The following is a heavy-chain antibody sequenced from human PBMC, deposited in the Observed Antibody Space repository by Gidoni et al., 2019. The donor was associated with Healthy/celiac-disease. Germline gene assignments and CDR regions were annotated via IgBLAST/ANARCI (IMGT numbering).Heavy chain of an antibody. J-gene: IGHJ3*02. CDR2: ISGSGGST. CDR3: AKDPYDSSGYYYLGAFDI. D-gene: IGHD3-22*01. CDR1: GFTFSSYA. Sequence: EVPLLESGGGLVQPGGSLRLSCAASGFTFSSYAMLCVRQAPGKGLEWVSAISGSGGSTYYADAVKGRFTISRDNSKNTLYLQMNSLRAEETAVYYCAKDPYDSSGYYYLGAFDIWGQGTMVTVSS. V-gene: IGHV3-23*01.